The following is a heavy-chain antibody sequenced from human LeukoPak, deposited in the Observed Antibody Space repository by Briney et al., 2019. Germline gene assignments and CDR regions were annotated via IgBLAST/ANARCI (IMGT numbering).Heavy chain of an antibody. V-gene: IGHV4-61*02. Sequence: SETLSLTCTVAGGSISSGSYYWSWLRQPAGKGLQWFGRIDTSGSTNSHPSLKSQVTISVDTSKNQFSLKLSSVTAADTAVYYCARATYYYDSSGYYPAGWFDPWGQGTLVIVSS. D-gene: IGHD3-22*01. CDR2: IDTSGST. J-gene: IGHJ5*02. CDR3: ARATYYYDSSGYYPAGWFDP. CDR1: GGSISSGSYY.